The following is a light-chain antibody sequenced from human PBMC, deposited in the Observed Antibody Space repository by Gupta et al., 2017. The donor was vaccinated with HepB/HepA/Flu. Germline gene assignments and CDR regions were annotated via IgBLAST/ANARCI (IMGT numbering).Light chain of an antibody. CDR1: QSVYKY. J-gene: IGKJ2*02. Sequence: EIVLTQSPATLSLSTGDRATLSCRASQSVYKYLAWYQQKPGQAPRRLIYDASKRATGGTVSCSGSGFGVDGTLSISILGPEECEVYYCQQRTNGHLPLRNFGQGTKFEIK. CDR2: DAS. CDR3: QQRTNGHLPLRN. V-gene: IGKV3-11*01.